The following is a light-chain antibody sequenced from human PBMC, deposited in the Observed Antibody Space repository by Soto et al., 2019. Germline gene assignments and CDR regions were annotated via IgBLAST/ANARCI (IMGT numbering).Light chain of an antibody. CDR3: CSYGGSRAV. J-gene: IGLJ7*01. CDR2: EVS. Sequence: QSVLTQPASVSGSPGQSITISCTGTSSDVGRHNLVSWYQQHPGQAPKLMIYEVSKRPLGVSARFSASKSGNTASLTISGLQAEDEADYYCCSYGGSRAVFGGGTQLTVL. CDR1: SSDVGRHNL. V-gene: IGLV2-23*02.